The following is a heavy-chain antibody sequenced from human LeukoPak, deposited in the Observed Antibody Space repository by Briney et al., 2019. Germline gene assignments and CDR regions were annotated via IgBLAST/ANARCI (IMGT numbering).Heavy chain of an antibody. J-gene: IGHJ4*02. CDR2: INPSGGST. CDR3: ARGLVDGSGSYYGFDY. D-gene: IGHD3-10*01. V-gene: IGHV1-46*01. Sequence: ASVTVSCKASGYTFTSYYMHWVRQAPGQGLEWMGLINPSGGSTSYAQKFQGRVTMTRDTSTTTVYMELSSLRSEDTAVYYCARGLVDGSGSYYGFDYWGQGTLVTVSS. CDR1: GYTFTSYY.